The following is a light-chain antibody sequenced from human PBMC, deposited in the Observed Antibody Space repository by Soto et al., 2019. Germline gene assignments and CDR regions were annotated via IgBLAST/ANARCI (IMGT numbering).Light chain of an antibody. Sequence: EIVMTQSPATLSVSPGERATLSCRASQSVSNNLAWYQQKPGQPPRLLIYGASTRATGIPGRFSGSGSGTEFSLTISSLQSEDFAVYYCQQYDKWPPWTFGQGTKVEFK. CDR2: GAS. CDR1: QSVSNN. CDR3: QQYDKWPPWT. J-gene: IGKJ1*01. V-gene: IGKV3-15*01.